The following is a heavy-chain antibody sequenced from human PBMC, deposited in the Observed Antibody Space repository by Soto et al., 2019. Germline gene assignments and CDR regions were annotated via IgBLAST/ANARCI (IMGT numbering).Heavy chain of an antibody. V-gene: IGHV3-23*01. CDR2: ISGSGGST. CDR3: AKAINAYGDYVAAYYFDY. J-gene: IGHJ4*02. CDR1: GFTFSSYA. D-gene: IGHD4-17*01. Sequence: EVQLLESGGGLVQPGGSLRLSCAASGFTFSSYAMSWVRQAPGKGLEWVSAISGSGGSTYYADSVKGRFTISRDNSKNTLYLQMNSLRAEDTAVYYCAKAINAYGDYVAAYYFDYWGQGTLVTVSS.